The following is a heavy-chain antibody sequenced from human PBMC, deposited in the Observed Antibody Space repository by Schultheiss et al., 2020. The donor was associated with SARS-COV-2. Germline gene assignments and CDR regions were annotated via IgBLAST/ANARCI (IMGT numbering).Heavy chain of an antibody. J-gene: IGHJ2*01. CDR3: ARDWSGDYVGSWYFDL. Sequence: ASVKVSCKASGGTFTSYYMHWVRQAPGQGLEWMGIINPSGGSTSYAQKFQGRVTITADKSTSTAYMELSRLRSDDTAVYYCARDWSGDYVGSWYFDLWGRGTLVTVSS. D-gene: IGHD4-17*01. CDR2: INPSGGST. CDR1: GGTFTSYY. V-gene: IGHV1-46*01.